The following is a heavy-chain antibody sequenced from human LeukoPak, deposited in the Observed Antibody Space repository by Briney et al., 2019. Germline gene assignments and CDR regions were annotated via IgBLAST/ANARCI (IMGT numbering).Heavy chain of an antibody. D-gene: IGHD3-22*01. CDR1: GGTFSSYA. CDR2: IIPIFGTA. J-gene: IGHJ4*02. V-gene: IGHV1-69*05. CDR3: ARAGGYYDSSGYYPLDY. Sequence: ASVKVSCKASGGTFSSYAISWVRQAPGQGLEWMGRIIPIFGTANYAQKSQGRVTITTDESTSTAYMELSSLRSEDTAVYYCARAGGYYDSSGYYPLDYWGQGTLVTVSS.